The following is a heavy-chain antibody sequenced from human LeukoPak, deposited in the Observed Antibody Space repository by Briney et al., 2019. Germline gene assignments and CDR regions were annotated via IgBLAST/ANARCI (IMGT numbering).Heavy chain of an antibody. CDR2: IYYSGST. CDR1: GGSISSSSYF. V-gene: IGHV4-39*01. J-gene: IGHJ3*02. Sequence: SETLSLTCTVSGGSISSSSYFWGWIRQPPGKGLEWIGSIYYSGSTYYNPSLKSRVAISVDTSKNQFSLKLSSVTAADTAVYYCARLSGYFRHDAFDIWGQGTMVTVSS. D-gene: IGHD3-22*01. CDR3: ARLSGYFRHDAFDI.